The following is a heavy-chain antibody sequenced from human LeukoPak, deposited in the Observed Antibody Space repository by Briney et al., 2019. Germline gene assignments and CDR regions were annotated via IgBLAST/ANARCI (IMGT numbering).Heavy chain of an antibody. CDR3: ARGVVAAAGRTFDF. Sequence: KTSETLSLTCTVSGGSISSYYWSWIRQPPGKGLEWIGYIYNSGSTSYNPSLRSRVTISLDTSKNQFSLKLSSVTAADTAIYYCARGVVAAAGRTFDFWGQGTLVTVSS. V-gene: IGHV4-59*01. J-gene: IGHJ4*02. D-gene: IGHD6-13*01. CDR2: IYNSGST. CDR1: GGSISSYY.